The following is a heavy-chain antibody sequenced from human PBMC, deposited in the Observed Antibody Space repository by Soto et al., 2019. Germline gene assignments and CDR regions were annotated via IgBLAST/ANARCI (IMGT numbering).Heavy chain of an antibody. CDR3: AHEREGYSGRYIDY. CDR1: GFTFSSYA. J-gene: IGHJ4*02. CDR2: ISVSVDST. D-gene: IGHD1-26*01. V-gene: IGHV3-23*01. Sequence: EVQLLESGGGLVQPGGSLRLSCAASGFTFSSYAMSWVRQAPGKGLQWVSGISVSVDSTYYAESVKGRFTISRDNSKNTLYLQMNSLRAEDTAVYYCAHEREGYSGRYIDYWGQGTLVTVSS.